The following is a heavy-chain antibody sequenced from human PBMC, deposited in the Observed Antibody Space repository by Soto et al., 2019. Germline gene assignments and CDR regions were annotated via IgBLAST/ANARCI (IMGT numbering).Heavy chain of an antibody. Sequence: GESLTISCKCSGCSFSCYWITWVRQKPGKGLEWMGRIDPSDSQTYYSPSFRGHVTISVTKSITTVFLQWSSLRASDTAMYYCARQIYDSDTGPNFQYYFDSWGQGTPVPVSS. D-gene: IGHD3-22*01. CDR3: ARQIYDSDTGPNFQYYFDS. CDR2: IDPSDSQT. V-gene: IGHV5-10-1*01. CDR1: GCSFSCYW. J-gene: IGHJ4*02.